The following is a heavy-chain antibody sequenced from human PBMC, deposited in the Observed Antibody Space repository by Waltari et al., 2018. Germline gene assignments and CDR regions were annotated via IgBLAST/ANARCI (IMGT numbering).Heavy chain of an antibody. D-gene: IGHD5-12*01. CDR1: GGSIRSSSYY. CDR3: ARHRGYDPTQGWFDP. CDR2: IYYSGST. J-gene: IGHJ5*02. Sequence: QLQLQESGPGLVKPSETLSLTCTVSGGSIRSSSYYWGWIRQPPGKGLELMGSIYYSGSTYYNPSLKSRVTISVDTSKNQFSLKLSSVTAADTAVYYCARHRGYDPTQGWFDPWGQGTLVTVSS. V-gene: IGHV4-39*01.